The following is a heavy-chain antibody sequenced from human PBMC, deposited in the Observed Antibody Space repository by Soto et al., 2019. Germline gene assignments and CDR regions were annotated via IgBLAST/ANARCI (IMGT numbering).Heavy chain of an antibody. V-gene: IGHV1-18*04. J-gene: IGHJ5*02. Sequence: GASVKVSCKASGYNFNYYSISWIREAPGQGLEWMGWSSAYNGNTNYAQKLQGRVTMTTDTSTSTAYMELRSLRSDDTAVYYCARVKGSGYHNWFDPWGQGTLVTVSS. CDR1: GYNFNYYS. CDR3: ARVKGSGYHNWFDP. D-gene: IGHD3-22*01. CDR2: SSAYNGNT.